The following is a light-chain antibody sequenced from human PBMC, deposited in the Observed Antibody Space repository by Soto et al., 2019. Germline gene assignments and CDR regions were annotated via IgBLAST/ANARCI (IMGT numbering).Light chain of an antibody. V-gene: IGKV1-39*01. CDR2: AAS. CDR1: QSISSW. J-gene: IGKJ5*01. Sequence: DIQMTQSPSSLSASVGDRVTITCRASQSISSWLAWYQQKPGNAPKLLIYAASSLQSGVPSRFSGSGSGTDFTLTISSLQPEDFATYYCQQSYSTPYTFGQGTRLEI. CDR3: QQSYSTPYT.